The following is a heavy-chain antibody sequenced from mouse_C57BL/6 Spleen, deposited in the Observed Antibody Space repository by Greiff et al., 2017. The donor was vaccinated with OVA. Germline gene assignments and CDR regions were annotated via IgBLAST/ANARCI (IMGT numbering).Heavy chain of an antibody. CDR2: IRLKSDNYAT. V-gene: IGHV6-3*01. J-gene: IGHJ3*01. CDR3: TPASYYSNYAWLAY. CDR1: GFTFSNYW. D-gene: IGHD2-5*01. Sequence: EVHLVESGGGLVQPGGSMKLSCVASGFTFSNYWMNWVRQSPEKGLEWVAQIRLKSDNYATHYAESVKGRFTISRDDSKSSVYLQMNNLRAEDTGIYYCTPASYYSNYAWLAYWGQGTLVTVSA.